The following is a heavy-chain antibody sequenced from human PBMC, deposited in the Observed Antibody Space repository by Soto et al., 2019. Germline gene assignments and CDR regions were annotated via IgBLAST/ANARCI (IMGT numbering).Heavy chain of an antibody. Sequence: EVQVLESGGGLVQPGGSLRLSCAASGFTFSSYAMSWVHQAPGQGLEWVSAISGSGSNPYYADSVKGRFTISRDNSKNTLYLQMNSLRAEDTALYDCAKTASMTIRDGFDHWGQGTLVTVSS. CDR2: ISGSGSNP. J-gene: IGHJ4*02. V-gene: IGHV3-23*01. D-gene: IGHD4-17*01. CDR1: GFTFSSYA. CDR3: AKTASMTIRDGFDH.